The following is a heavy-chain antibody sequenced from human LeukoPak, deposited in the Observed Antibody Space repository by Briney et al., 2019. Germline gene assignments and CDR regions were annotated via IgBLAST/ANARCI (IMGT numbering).Heavy chain of an antibody. Sequence: GESLKISCKASGYSFTSYWIGWVRQMPGKGLVWMGIIYPGDSDTRYSPSFQGQVTISADKSISTAYLQWNSLKASDTAMYYCARSRDGYNYYYFDYWGQGTLVTISS. J-gene: IGHJ4*02. CDR1: GYSFTSYW. V-gene: IGHV5-51*01. D-gene: IGHD5-24*01. CDR3: ARSRDGYNYYYFDY. CDR2: IYPGDSDT.